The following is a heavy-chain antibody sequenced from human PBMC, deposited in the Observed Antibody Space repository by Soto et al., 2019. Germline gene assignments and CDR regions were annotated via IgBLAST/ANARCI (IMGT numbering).Heavy chain of an antibody. CDR1: GGSISGYY. D-gene: IGHD2-2*01. CDR3: ARKYCSSTRCYQYFDY. CDR2: IYYGGST. V-gene: IGHV4-59*08. J-gene: IGHJ4*02. Sequence: PSETLSVTCTVSGGSISGYYRSWIRQPPGKGLEWIGYIYYGGSTNYNPSLKSRVTISVDTSKSQFSLNLSSLTAADTAVYYCARKYCSSTRCYQYFDYWGQGTLVTVSS.